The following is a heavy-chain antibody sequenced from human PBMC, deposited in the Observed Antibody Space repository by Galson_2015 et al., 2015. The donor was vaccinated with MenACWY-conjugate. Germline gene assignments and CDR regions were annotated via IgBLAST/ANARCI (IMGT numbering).Heavy chain of an antibody. CDR1: GFTFSSFS. V-gene: IGHV3-21*01. CDR2: ISATSATI. CDR3: ARTAGQVPP. J-gene: IGHJ5*02. Sequence: SLRLSCAASGFTFSSFSMNWVRQAPGKGLEWVSSISATSATIYYADSVKGRFTISRDNAKNSLYLQMNSVRAEDTAVYYCARTAGQVPPWGLGTLVTVSS. D-gene: IGHD6-13*01.